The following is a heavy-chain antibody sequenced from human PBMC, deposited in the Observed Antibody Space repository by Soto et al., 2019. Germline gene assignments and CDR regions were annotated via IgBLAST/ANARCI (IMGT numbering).Heavy chain of an antibody. V-gene: IGHV4-59*11. CDR2: IYYTGST. Sequence: QVHLQESGPGLVKPSETLSLTCTVSGGSINNHYWSWIRQPPGKGLEWIGYIYYTGSTNYNPSLKSRVTMSVDTSKIQFSLNLPSLTAAGTAIYYCARANCYSEYWGPGTLVTVSS. CDR1: GGSINNHY. CDR3: ARANCYSEY. J-gene: IGHJ4*02. D-gene: IGHD7-27*01.